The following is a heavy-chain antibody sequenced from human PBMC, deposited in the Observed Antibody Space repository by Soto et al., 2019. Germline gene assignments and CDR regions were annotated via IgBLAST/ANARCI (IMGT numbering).Heavy chain of an antibody. Sequence: QVELQASGPGLVKHSQTLSLTCTVSGGSISSGGYYWSWIRQHPGKGLEWIGYIYYSGSTYYNPSLKSRVTISVDMSKNQFSLKLSSVTAADTAVYSCARVKKYWDSSGNWFDPWGQGTLVTVSS. V-gene: IGHV4-31*03. D-gene: IGHD3-22*01. J-gene: IGHJ5*02. CDR3: ARVKKYWDSSGNWFDP. CDR2: IYYSGST. CDR1: GGSISSGGYY.